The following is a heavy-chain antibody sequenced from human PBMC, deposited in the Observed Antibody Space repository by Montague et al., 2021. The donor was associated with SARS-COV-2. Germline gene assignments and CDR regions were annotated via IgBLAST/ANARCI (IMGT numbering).Heavy chain of an antibody. J-gene: IGHJ4*02. CDR1: GGSISSYY. CDR2: IYTSGST. D-gene: IGHD6-13*01. V-gene: IGHV4-4*07. Sequence: SETLSLTCTVSGGSISSYYWSWIRQPAGKGLEWIGRIYTSGSTNYNPSLKSRVTMSVDTSKNQFSLKLSSVTAAGTAVYYCARVWYSSSWYYFDYWGQGTLVTVSS. CDR3: ARVWYSSSWYYFDY.